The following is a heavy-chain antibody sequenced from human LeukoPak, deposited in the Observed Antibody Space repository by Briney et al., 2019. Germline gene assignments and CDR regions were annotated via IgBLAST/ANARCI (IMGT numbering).Heavy chain of an antibody. J-gene: IGHJ5*02. V-gene: IGHV3-7*03. CDR1: GFTFSNYR. CDR3: ARVAYAATIGSGWFDP. D-gene: IGHD5-12*01. Sequence: GGSLRLSCAASGFTFSNYRMNWVRHSPGRGLEWVANIKEDGSEEHYADSVKGRFTISRDNAKSSLHLQMDSLRAEDTAVYYCARVAYAATIGSGWFDPWGQGTLVTVSS. CDR2: IKEDGSEE.